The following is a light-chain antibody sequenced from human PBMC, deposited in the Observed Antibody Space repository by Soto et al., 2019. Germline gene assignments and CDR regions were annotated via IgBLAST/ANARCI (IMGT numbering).Light chain of an antibody. CDR3: QQYHTSSIT. J-gene: IGKJ5*01. CDR1: QSISSW. V-gene: IGKV1-5*01. CDR2: DAS. Sequence: VQMSQSPSTLSASVGDRVTITCRASQSISSWLAWYQQKPGKAPNLLIYDASTLERGVPSRFSGTGSGTEFTLTIDRLQPDDFATYYCQQYHTSSITFGQGTRLENK.